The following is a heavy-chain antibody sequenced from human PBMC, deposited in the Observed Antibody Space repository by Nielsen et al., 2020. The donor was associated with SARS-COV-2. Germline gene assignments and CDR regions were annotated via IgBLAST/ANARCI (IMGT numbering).Heavy chain of an antibody. CDR3: ARDNPFTVWFGELTDRNAMDV. V-gene: IGHV3-33*01. J-gene: IGHJ6*02. Sequence: GESLKISCAASGFTFSSYGMHWVRQAPGKGLEWVAVIWYDGSNKYYADSVKGRFTISRDNAKNSLYLQMNSLRAEDTAVYYCARDNPFTVWFGELTDRNAMDVWGQGTTVTVSS. CDR1: GFTFSSYG. CDR2: IWYDGSNK. D-gene: IGHD3-10*01.